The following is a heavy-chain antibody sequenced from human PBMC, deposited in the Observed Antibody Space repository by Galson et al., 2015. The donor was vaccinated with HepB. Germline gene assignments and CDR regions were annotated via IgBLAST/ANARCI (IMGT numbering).Heavy chain of an antibody. CDR2: ISSSSSYI. J-gene: IGHJ4*02. D-gene: IGHD2-21*02. V-gene: IGHV3-21*04. CDR3: ARLAVGTYCGGDCYALDY. Sequence: SLRLSCAASGFTFSSYSMNWVRQAPGKGLEWVSSISSSSSYIYYADSVKGRFTISRDNAKNSLYLQMNSLRSEDTAVYYCARLAVGTYCGGDCYALDYWGQGTLVTVSS. CDR1: GFTFSSYS.